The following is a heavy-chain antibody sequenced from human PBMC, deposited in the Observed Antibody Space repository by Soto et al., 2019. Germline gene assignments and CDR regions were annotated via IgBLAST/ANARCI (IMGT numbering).Heavy chain of an antibody. CDR3: ARAYDILTGPSYMDV. CDR2: ISAYNGNT. D-gene: IGHD3-9*01. J-gene: IGHJ6*03. Sequence: ASVKVSCKASGYTFTSYGISWVRQAPGQGLEWMGWISAYNGNTNYAQKLQGRVAMTTDTSTRTAYMGLRSLRSDDTAVYCCARAYDILTGPSYMDVWGKGTTVTVSS. V-gene: IGHV1-18*01. CDR1: GYTFTSYG.